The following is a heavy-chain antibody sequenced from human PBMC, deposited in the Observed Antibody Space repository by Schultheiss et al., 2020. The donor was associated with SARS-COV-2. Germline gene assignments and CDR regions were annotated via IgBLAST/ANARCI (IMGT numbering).Heavy chain of an antibody. V-gene: IGHV1-69*13. CDR3: ARDIGTGGRSYYYYGMDV. D-gene: IGHD3-10*01. J-gene: IGHJ6*02. CDR1: GGTFSSYA. Sequence: SVKVSCKASGGTFSSYAISWVRQAPGQGLEWMGGIIPIFGTANYAQKFQGRVTITADESTSTAYMELSSLRSEDTAVYYCARDIGTGGRSYYYYGMDVWGQGTTVTVAS. CDR2: IIPIFGTA.